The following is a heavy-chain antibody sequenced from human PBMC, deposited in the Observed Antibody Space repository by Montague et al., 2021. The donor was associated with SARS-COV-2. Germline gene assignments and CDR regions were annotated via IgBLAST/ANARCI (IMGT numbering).Heavy chain of an antibody. CDR1: GGSISNYN. D-gene: IGHD2-15*01. V-gene: IGHV4-4*07. CDR3: ARDYSHCSGGSCVFDY. J-gene: IGHJ4*02. Sequence: SETLSLTCTVSGGSISNYNWSWIRQPAGKGLEWIGRIYSSGSTNYNPSLKSRISMSVDTSKNQFSLKLSSVTAADTAIYYCARDYSHCSGGSCVFDYWGQGTLVTVSS. CDR2: IYSSGST.